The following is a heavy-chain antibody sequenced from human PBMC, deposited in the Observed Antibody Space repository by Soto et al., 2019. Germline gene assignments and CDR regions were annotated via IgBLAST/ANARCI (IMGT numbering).Heavy chain of an antibody. V-gene: IGHV4-59*01. J-gene: IGHJ4*02. D-gene: IGHD2-2*03. CDR1: GGSISSYY. Sequence: SETLSLTCTVSGGSISSYYWSWIRQPPGRGLEWIGYIYYSGSTNYNPSLKSRVTISVDTSKNQFSLKLSSVTAADTAVYYCGRDRGYCSSTSCYGGTNFDYWGQGTLVTVSS. CDR2: IYYSGST. CDR3: GRDRGYCSSTSCYGGTNFDY.